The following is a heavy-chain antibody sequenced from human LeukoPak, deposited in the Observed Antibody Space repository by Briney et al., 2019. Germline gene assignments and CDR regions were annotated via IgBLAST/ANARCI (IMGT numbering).Heavy chain of an antibody. CDR2: VYTSGST. J-gene: IGHJ4*02. V-gene: IGHV4-4*07. CDR1: GGSISSYY. Sequence: SETLSPTCTVSGGSISSYYWSWIRQPAGKGLEWIGRVYTSGSTNYNPSLKSRVTISVDTSKNQFSLKLSSVTAADTAVYYCAGGVTIVRGTSKHFDYWGQGTLVTVSS. D-gene: IGHD3-10*01. CDR3: AGGVTIVRGTSKHFDY.